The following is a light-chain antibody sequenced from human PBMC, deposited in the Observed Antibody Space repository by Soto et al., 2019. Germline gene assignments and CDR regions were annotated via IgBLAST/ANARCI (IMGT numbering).Light chain of an antibody. Sequence: EIVLTQSPGTLSLSPGERATLSCRVSQSVTSSFLAWYQQKPGQAPRLLIYSASHRATGIPDRFSGSESGTDFTLTIRRLEPEDFAVYYCQQYGDSRWTFGQGTKVDIK. J-gene: IGKJ1*01. CDR2: SAS. V-gene: IGKV3-20*01. CDR1: QSVTSSF. CDR3: QQYGDSRWT.